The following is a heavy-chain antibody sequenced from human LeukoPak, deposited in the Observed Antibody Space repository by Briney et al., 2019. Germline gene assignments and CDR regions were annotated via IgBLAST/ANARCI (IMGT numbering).Heavy chain of an antibody. CDR3: ARESGVDWLFAQ. V-gene: IGHV3-21*01. J-gene: IGHJ4*02. Sequence: GGSLRLSCAASGFTFSSYSMNWVRQAPGKGLEWVSSISSSSSYIYYADSVKGRFTISRDNAKNSLYLQMNSLRAKDTAVYYCARESGVDWLFAQWGQGTLVTVSS. CDR1: GFTFSSYS. CDR2: ISSSSSYI. D-gene: IGHD3-9*01.